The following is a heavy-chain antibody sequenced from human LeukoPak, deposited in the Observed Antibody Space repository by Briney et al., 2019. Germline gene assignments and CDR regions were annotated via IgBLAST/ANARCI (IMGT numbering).Heavy chain of an antibody. Sequence: DSVTVSCKVSGYTFTSYGISWVRQADGHGLEWMGWISAYNSNTNYAQKLQGRVTMTTDTSTSTAYMELRSLRSDDTAVYYCARGLRLVPYYYYYYMDVWGKGTTVTVSS. D-gene: IGHD5-12*01. J-gene: IGHJ6*03. V-gene: IGHV1-18*01. CDR1: GYTFTSYG. CDR3: ARGLRLVPYYYYYYMDV. CDR2: ISAYNSNT.